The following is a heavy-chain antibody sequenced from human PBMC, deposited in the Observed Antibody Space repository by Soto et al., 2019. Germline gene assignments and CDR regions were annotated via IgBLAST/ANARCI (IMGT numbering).Heavy chain of an antibody. J-gene: IGHJ6*02. CDR1: GGTFSSYA. Sequence: ASVKVSCKASGGTFSSYAISWVRQAPGQGLEWMGGIIPTFGTANYAQKFQGRVTITADESTSTAYMELSSLRSEDTAVYYCARTRGVNSIRYYYYGMDVWGQGTTVTAP. CDR2: IIPTFGTA. CDR3: ARTRGVNSIRYYYYGMDV. D-gene: IGHD3-10*01. V-gene: IGHV1-69*13.